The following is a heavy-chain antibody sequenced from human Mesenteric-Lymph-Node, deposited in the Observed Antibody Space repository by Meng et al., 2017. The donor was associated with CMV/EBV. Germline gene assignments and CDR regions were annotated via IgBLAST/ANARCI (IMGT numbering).Heavy chain of an antibody. J-gene: IGHJ4*02. Sequence: TGYTFNNYAIHWVRQATGQRLEWMGWINTGNGNTRYSQNLQDRISITRDTSATTVYMELSSLRSEDTAVYYCARSYCSSINCYVGGYWGRGTLVTVSS. V-gene: IGHV1-3*04. D-gene: IGHD2-2*01. CDR3: ARSYCSSINCYVGGY. CDR2: INTGNGNT. CDR1: GYTFNNYA.